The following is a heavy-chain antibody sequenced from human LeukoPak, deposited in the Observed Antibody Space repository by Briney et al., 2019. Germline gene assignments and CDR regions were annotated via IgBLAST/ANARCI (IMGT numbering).Heavy chain of an antibody. J-gene: IGHJ4*02. V-gene: IGHV1-69*04. D-gene: IGHD5-24*01. CDR3: ARPWGDGYNFRGFDY. CDR1: GGTFSSYA. CDR2: IIPILGIA. Sequence: SVKVSCKASGGTFSSYAISWVRQGPGQGRDWMGRIIPILGIAHYAQKFQGRVTITADKSTSTAYMQLSSLRSEDTAVYYCARPWGDGYNFRGFDYWGQGTLVTVSA.